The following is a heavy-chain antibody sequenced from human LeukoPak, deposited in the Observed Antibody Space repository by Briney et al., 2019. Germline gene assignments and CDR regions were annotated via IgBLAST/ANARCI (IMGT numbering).Heavy chain of an antibody. CDR3: ARDGFGELKPAMGY. D-gene: IGHD3-10*01. CDR1: EFTVSTNY. J-gene: IGHJ4*02. Sequence: GGSLRLSCAASEFTVSTNYMNWVRQAPGKGLEWVSAIYSGGTTYYADSVKGRFTISRDNAKNTLYLQMNSLRAEDTAVYYCARDGFGELKPAMGYWGQGTLVTVSS. CDR2: IYSGGTT. V-gene: IGHV3-66*01.